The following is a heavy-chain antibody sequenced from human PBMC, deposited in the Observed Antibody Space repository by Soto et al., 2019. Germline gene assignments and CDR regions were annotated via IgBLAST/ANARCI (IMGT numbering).Heavy chain of an antibody. J-gene: IGHJ4*02. V-gene: IGHV1-69*02. Sequence: GASVKVSCKASGGTFSSYTISWVRQAPGQGLEWIGRIVPIHGISNYAQKFQGRVTITADRSTTTAYMELSGLRSQDTAVYYCAGEGVQYYSSDYNHYWGQGTLVTVSS. CDR3: AGEGVQYYSSDYNHY. CDR2: IVPIHGIS. D-gene: IGHD6-19*01. CDR1: GGTFSSYT.